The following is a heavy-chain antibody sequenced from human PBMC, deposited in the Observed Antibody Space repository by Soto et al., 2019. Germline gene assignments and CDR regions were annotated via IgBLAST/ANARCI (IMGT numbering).Heavy chain of an antibody. V-gene: IGHV1-18*01. Sequence: ASVKVSCKASGYTFTSYGISWVRQAPGQGLEWMGWISAYNGNTNYAQKLQGRVTMTTDTSTSTAYMELRSLRSDDTAVYYCARDRYYYDSSGEYDYWGQGTLVNVSS. CDR2: ISAYNGNT. CDR3: ARDRYYYDSSGEYDY. D-gene: IGHD3-22*01. J-gene: IGHJ4*02. CDR1: GYTFTSYG.